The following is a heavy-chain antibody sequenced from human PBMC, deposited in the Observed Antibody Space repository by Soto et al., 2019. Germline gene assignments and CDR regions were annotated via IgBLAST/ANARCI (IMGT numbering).Heavy chain of an antibody. V-gene: IGHV4-34*01. CDR1: GGSFSGYY. Sequence: LSLTCAVYGGSFSGYYWSWIRQPPGKGLEWIGEINYSGSTNYNPSLKSRVTISVDTSKNQFSLKLSSVTAADTAVYYCARGGYCSGGSCQYYYGMDVWGQGTTVTVSS. D-gene: IGHD2-15*01. J-gene: IGHJ6*02. CDR3: ARGGYCSGGSCQYYYGMDV. CDR2: INYSGST.